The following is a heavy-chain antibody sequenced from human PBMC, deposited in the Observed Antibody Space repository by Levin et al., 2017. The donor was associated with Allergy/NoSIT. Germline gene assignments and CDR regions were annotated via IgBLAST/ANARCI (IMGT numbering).Heavy chain of an antibody. CDR3: ARGPHLYDILTGHYFDY. J-gene: IGHJ4*02. CDR2: INHSGST. Sequence: PSETLSLTCAVYGGSFSGYYWSWIRQPPGKGLEWIGEINHSGSTNYNPSLKSRVTISVDTSKNQFSLKLSSVTAADTAVYYCARGPHLYDILTGHYFDYWGQGTLVTVSS. CDR1: GGSFSGYY. V-gene: IGHV4-34*01. D-gene: IGHD3-9*01.